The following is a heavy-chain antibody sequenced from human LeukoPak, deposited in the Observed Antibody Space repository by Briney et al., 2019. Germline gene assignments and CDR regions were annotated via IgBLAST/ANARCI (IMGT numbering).Heavy chain of an antibody. CDR3: AREGRGAAAGMDY. Sequence: SETLSLTCAVYGGSFSGYYWSWIRQPPGKGLEWIGYIYYSGSTNYNPSLKSRVTISVDTSKNQFSLKLSSVTAADTAVYYCAREGRGAAAGMDYWGQGTLVTVSS. CDR2: IYYSGST. CDR1: GGSFSGYY. D-gene: IGHD6-13*01. V-gene: IGHV4-59*01. J-gene: IGHJ4*02.